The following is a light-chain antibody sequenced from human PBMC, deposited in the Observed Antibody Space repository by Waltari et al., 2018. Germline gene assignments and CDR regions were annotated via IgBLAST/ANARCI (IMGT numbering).Light chain of an antibody. CDR1: QSVFYTDDKNY. V-gene: IGKV4-1*01. CDR2: WAS. J-gene: IGKJ2*01. CDR3: QQYYNTPFT. Sequence: DFVMTQSPDSLTVSLGERATINCKSSQSVFYTDDKNYLAWYQQIPGQPPKLLIYWASTRASGVPDRFSGSGSGTDFTLTISSLQAEDVAVYYCQQYYNTPFTFGQGTKLEI.